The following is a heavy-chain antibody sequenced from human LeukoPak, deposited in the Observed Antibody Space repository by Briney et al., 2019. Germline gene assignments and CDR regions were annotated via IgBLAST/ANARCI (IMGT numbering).Heavy chain of an antibody. J-gene: IGHJ4*02. CDR3: GRDPKLGIRGYTYGYIDY. D-gene: IGHD5-18*01. CDR1: GYTFTSYA. Sequence: ASVKVSCKTSGYTFTSYAISWVRQAPGQGLEWMGWINTNTGNPTYAQGFTGRYAFSLDASVSTAYLQISGLQADDTAVYYCGRDPKLGIRGYTYGYIDYWGQGTLVTVSS. V-gene: IGHV7-4-1*02. CDR2: INTNTGNP.